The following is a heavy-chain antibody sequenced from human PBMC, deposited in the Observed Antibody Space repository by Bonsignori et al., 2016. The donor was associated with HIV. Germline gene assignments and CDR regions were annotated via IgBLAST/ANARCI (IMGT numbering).Heavy chain of an antibody. CDR3: AKSPPHTMIVPTYYFDY. V-gene: IGHV3-23*03. D-gene: IGHD3-22*01. CDR1: GFTFSSYA. Sequence: GESLKISCAASGFTFSSYAMSWVRQAPGKGLEWVSVIYSGGSSTYYADSVKGRFTISRDNSKNTLYLQMNSLRAEDTAVYYCAKSPPHTMIVPTYYFDYWGPGNPGHRLL. CDR2: IYSGGSST. J-gene: IGHJ4*02.